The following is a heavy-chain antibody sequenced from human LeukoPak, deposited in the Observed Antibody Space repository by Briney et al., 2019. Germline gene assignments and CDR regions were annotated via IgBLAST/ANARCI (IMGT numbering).Heavy chain of an antibody. CDR1: GFTFSSNI. D-gene: IGHD2-21*02. V-gene: IGHV3-21*01. Sequence: NPGGSLRLSCAASGFTFSSNIMNWVRQAPGKGLEWVSSISSSSSYIYYGDSVKGRFTISRDNAKNSLYLQMNSLRAEDTAVYYCARGAYCGGDCYLGRHAFDIWGQGTMVTVSS. CDR3: ARGAYCGGDCYLGRHAFDI. J-gene: IGHJ3*02. CDR2: ISSSSSYI.